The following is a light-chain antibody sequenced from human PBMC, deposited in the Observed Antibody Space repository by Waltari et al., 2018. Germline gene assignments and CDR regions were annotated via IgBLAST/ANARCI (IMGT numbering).Light chain of an antibody. CDR3: SSYTSISTLV. V-gene: IGLV2-14*01. Sequence: QSALTQPASVSGSPGQSLTIPCPGTSSDVGGYNYVSWFQQHPGRAPKLMIYDVSKRPSGVSNRFSGSKSGNAASLTISGLQAEDEADYYCSSYTSISTLVFGVGTKVTVL. CDR1: SSDVGGYNY. J-gene: IGLJ3*02. CDR2: DVS.